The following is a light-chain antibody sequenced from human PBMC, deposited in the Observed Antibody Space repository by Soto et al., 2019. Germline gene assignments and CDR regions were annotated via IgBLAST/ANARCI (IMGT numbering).Light chain of an antibody. V-gene: IGLV3-21*02. Sequence: SYELSQPPSVSVSPGQTARITCGGSNIETKGVHWYQQKPGQAPVMVLYDDSDRPSGIPERFSGSNSGNTATLTISRVEAGDEADYFCQIWDPSDPYVVFGGGTQLTVL. CDR1: NIETKG. J-gene: IGLJ2*01. CDR3: QIWDPSDPYVV. CDR2: DDS.